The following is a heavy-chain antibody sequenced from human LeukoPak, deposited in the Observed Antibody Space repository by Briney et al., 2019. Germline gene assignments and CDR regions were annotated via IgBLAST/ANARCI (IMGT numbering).Heavy chain of an antibody. D-gene: IGHD1-14*01. CDR2: INHSGST. J-gene: IGHJ3*02. Sequence: SETLSLTCAVYGGSFSGYYWSWIRQPPGKGLEWIGEINHSGSTNYNPSLKSRVTISVDTSKNQFSLKLSSVTAADTAVYYCARRPLSPRTRAFDIWGQGTMVTVSS. CDR3: ARRPLSPRTRAFDI. CDR1: GGSFSGYY. V-gene: IGHV4-34*01.